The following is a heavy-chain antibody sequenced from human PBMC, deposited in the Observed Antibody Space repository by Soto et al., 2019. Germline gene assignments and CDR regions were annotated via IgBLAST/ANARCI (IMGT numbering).Heavy chain of an antibody. CDR3: ARRRSSTGEYYFDY. V-gene: IGHV4-59*08. CDR2: IYYSGST. CDR1: GGSISSYY. J-gene: IGHJ4*02. Sequence: SETLSLTCTVSGGSISSYYWSWIRQPPGKGLEWIGYIYYSGSTNYNPSLKSRVTISVDTSKNQFSLKLSSVTAADTAVYYCARRRSSTGEYYFDYWGQGTLVTVSS. D-gene: IGHD7-27*01.